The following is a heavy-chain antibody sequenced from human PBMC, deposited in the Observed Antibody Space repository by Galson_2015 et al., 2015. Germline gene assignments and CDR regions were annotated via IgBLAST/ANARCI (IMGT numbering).Heavy chain of an antibody. CDR2: ISRSSAHI. D-gene: IGHD6-19*01. J-gene: IGHJ4*02. Sequence: SLRLSCAASGFTFSSYTMNWVRQAPGKGPEWVAAISRSSAHIHYADSVKGRFIISRDNAENSLHLQMNSLREEDTAVYYCARELLDGSGGNTFDCWGQGTLVTVSS. CDR1: GFTFSSYT. CDR3: ARELLDGSGGNTFDC. V-gene: IGHV3-21*01.